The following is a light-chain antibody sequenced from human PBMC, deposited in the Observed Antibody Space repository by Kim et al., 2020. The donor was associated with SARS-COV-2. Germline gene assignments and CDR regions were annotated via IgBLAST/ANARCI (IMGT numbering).Light chain of an antibody. CDR1: QSVLYSSNNKNY. CDR2: WTS. V-gene: IGKV4-1*01. CDR3: QQDYSTPWT. J-gene: IGKJ1*01. Sequence: DIVMTQSPDSLAVSLGEWATINCKSSQSVLYSSNNKNYVGWYQLKPGQLPKLLIYWTSTRESGGPGRFSGSGSGTDFTLTISSLQAEGVAVYYCQQDYSTPWTFGQGTKVEIK.